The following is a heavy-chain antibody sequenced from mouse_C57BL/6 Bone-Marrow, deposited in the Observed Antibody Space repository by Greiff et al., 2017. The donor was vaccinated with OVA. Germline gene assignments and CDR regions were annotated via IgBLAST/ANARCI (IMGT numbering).Heavy chain of an antibody. CDR1: GYSFTGYF. CDR2: ITPYNGDT. D-gene: IGHD2-5*01. CDR3: ARKGDYSNHFDY. V-gene: IGHV1-20*01. Sequence: EVKLMESGPELVKPGDSVKISCKASGYSFTGYFMNWVMQSHGKSLEWIGRITPYNGDTFYNQKFKGKATLTVDKSSSTAHMELRSLTSEDSAVYYCARKGDYSNHFDYWGQGTTLTVSS. J-gene: IGHJ2*01.